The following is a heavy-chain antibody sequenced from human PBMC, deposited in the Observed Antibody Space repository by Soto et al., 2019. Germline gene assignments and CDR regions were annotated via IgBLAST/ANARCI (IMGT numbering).Heavy chain of an antibody. J-gene: IGHJ4*02. Sequence: SGPTLVNPTQTLTLTCTVSGFSLSTSGMCVSWIRQPPGKALEWLALIDWDDDKYYSTSLKTRLTISKDTSKNQVVLTMTNMDPVDTATYYSARILLDSRGPYFDYWGPGTLVTVSS. CDR3: ARILLDSRGPYFDY. D-gene: IGHD3-22*01. CDR1: GFSLSTSGMC. V-gene: IGHV2-70*01. CDR2: IDWDDDK.